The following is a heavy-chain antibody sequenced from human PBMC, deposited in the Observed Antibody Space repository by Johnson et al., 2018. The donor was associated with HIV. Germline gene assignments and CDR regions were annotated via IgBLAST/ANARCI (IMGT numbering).Heavy chain of an antibody. CDR3: AKDLVVVTARGAFDI. J-gene: IGHJ3*02. V-gene: IGHV3-30*02. CDR1: GFTFSSYG. CDR2: IRYDGSNK. Sequence: QVQLVESGGGVVQPGASLRLSCAASGFTFSSYGMHWVRQAPGKGLEWVAFIRYDGSNKYFADSVKGRFTISRDNSKNTLYLQMNSLRAEDTAVYYCAKDLVVVTARGAFDIWGQGTMVTVSS. D-gene: IGHD2-21*02.